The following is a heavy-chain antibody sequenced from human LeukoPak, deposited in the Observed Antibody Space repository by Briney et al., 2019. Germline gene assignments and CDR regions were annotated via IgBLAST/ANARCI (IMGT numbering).Heavy chain of an antibody. CDR3: TRVGSGLYY. D-gene: IGHD6-19*01. CDR1: GFTFSSYW. J-gene: IGHJ4*02. V-gene: IGHV3-74*01. CDR2: INSDGSST. Sequence: GGSLRLSCAASGFTFSSYWMHWVRQAPGKGLVWVSRINSDGSSTSYADSVKGRFTISRDNAKNTLYLQMNSLKTEDTAIYYCTRVGSGLYYWGRGTLVTVSS.